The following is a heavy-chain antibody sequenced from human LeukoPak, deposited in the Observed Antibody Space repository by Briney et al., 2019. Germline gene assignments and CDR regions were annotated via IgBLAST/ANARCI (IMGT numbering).Heavy chain of an antibody. CDR1: GGSFSGYY. J-gene: IGHJ4*02. Sequence: SETLSLTCAVYGGSFSGYYGSWIRHPPGKGREWIGEINHSGSTNYNPSLKSRVTISVDTSKNQFSLKLSSVTAADTAVYFCSRGLDSRKLGYWGQGTLVTVSS. CDR2: INHSGST. D-gene: IGHD3-22*01. V-gene: IGHV4-34*01. CDR3: SRGLDSRKLGY.